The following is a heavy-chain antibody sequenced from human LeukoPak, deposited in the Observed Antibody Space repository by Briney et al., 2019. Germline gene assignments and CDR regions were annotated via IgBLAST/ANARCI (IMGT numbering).Heavy chain of an antibody. CDR1: GYTSTSYG. D-gene: IGHD3-22*01. CDR2: ISAYNGNT. Sequence: ASVKVSCKASGYTSTSYGISWVRQAPGQGLEWMGWISAYNGNTNYAQKLQGRVTMTTDTSTSTAYMELRSLRSDDTAVYYCARDLRRYDSSGYYYYWGQATLVTVSS. CDR3: ARDLRRYDSSGYYYY. V-gene: IGHV1-18*01. J-gene: IGHJ4*02.